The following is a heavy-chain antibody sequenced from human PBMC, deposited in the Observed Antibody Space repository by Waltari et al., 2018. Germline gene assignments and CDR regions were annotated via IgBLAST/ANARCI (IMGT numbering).Heavy chain of an antibody. CDR1: GGSFSGYY. D-gene: IGHD5-18*01. J-gene: IGHJ4*02. CDR3: ARGRVQLWFKRRSFDY. CDR2: INHSGST. Sequence: QVQLQQWGAGLLKPSETLSLTCAVYGGSFSGYYWSWIRQPPGKGLEWIGEINHSGSTNYNPSLKSRVTISVDTSKNQFSLKLSSVTAADTAVYYCARGRVQLWFKRRSFDYWGQGTLVTVSS. V-gene: IGHV4-34*01.